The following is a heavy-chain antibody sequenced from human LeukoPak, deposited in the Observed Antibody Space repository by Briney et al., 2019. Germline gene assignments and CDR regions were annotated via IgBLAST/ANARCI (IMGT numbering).Heavy chain of an antibody. CDR3: ARYCSGGSCFHYGMDV. V-gene: IGHV1-8*01. CDR1: GYTFTSYD. CDR2: MNPNSGNT. Sequence: EASVNVSCKASGYTFTSYDINWVRQATGQGLEWMGWMNPNSGNTGYAQKFQGRVTMTRNTSISTAYMELSSLRSEDTAVYYCARYCSGGSCFHYGMDVWGQGTTVTVSS. D-gene: IGHD2-15*01. J-gene: IGHJ6*02.